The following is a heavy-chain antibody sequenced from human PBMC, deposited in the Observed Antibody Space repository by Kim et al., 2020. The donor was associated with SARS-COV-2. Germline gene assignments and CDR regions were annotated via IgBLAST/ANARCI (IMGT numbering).Heavy chain of an antibody. V-gene: IGHV2-70*01. J-gene: IGHJ6*02. CDR1: GFSLSTSGMC. Sequence: SGPTLVKPTQTLTLTCTFSGFSLSTSGMCVSWIRQPPGKALEWLALIDWDDDKYYSTSLKTRLTISKDTSKNQVVLTMTNMDPVDTATYYCARMTGDAYYYYGMDVWGQGTTVTVSS. D-gene: IGHD4-17*01. CDR2: IDWDDDK. CDR3: ARMTGDAYYYYGMDV.